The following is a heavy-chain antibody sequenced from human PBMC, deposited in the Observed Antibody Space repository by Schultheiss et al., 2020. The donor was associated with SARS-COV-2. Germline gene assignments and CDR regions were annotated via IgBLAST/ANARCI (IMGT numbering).Heavy chain of an antibody. CDR3: AREFGYSSGCSDY. CDR1: GGSISSGGYY. CDR2: INHSGST. V-gene: IGHV4-39*02. D-gene: IGHD6-19*01. Sequence: SETLSLTCTVSGGSISSGGYYWSWIRQPPGKGLEWIGEINHSGSTNYNPSLKSRVTISVDTSKNQFSLKLSSVTAADTAVYYCAREFGYSSGCSDYWGQGTLVTVSS. J-gene: IGHJ4*02.